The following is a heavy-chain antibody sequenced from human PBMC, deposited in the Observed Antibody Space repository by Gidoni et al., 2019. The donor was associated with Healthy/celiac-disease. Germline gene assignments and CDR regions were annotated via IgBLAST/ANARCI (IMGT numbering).Heavy chain of an antibody. J-gene: IGHJ4*02. CDR3: ARRRYYYDSSGYYL. D-gene: IGHD3-22*01. V-gene: IGHV4-34*01. CDR1: GRAFSGYY. CDR2: INHSGST. Sequence: QVQLQQWGAGLFKPSETLSLTCAVYGRAFSGYYWIWIRQPPGKGLEWIGEINHSGSTNYNPSLKSRVTISVDTSKNQFSLKLSSVTAADTAVYYCARRRYYYDSSGYYLWGQGTLVTVSS.